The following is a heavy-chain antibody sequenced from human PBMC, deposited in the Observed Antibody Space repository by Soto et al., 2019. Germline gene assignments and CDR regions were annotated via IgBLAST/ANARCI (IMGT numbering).Heavy chain of an antibody. CDR2: IYSGGDT. Sequence: WGSLRLSWAASGFSVSSDYMSWVRKAPGKGLEWVSLIYSGGDTYYADSVKGTFTIQREISINKIYLHMTSLRADDTALHYCPRPGSDPANFYISNYYAMYXLGRGTTFTAS. J-gene: IGHJ6*02. CDR1: GFSVSSDY. V-gene: IGHV3-53*01. CDR3: PRPGSDPANFYISNYYAMYX. D-gene: IGHD3-3*01.